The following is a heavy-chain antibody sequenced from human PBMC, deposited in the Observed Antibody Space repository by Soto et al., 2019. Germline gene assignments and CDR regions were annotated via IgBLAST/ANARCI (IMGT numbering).Heavy chain of an antibody. V-gene: IGHV3-21*01. CDR1: GFTFSSYS. Sequence: EVQLVESGGGLVKPGGSLRLSCAASGFTFSSYSMNWFRQSPGKGLEWVSSISSSSSYIYYADSVKGRFTISRDNAKNSLYRQMNSLRAEDTAVYYCARLGYCSSTSCSEDYWGQGTLVTVSS. D-gene: IGHD2-2*01. CDR3: ARLGYCSSTSCSEDY. J-gene: IGHJ4*02. CDR2: ISSSSSYI.